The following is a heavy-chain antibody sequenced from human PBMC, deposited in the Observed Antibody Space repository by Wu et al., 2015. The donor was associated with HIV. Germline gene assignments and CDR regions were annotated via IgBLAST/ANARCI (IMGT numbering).Heavy chain of an antibody. CDR1: GGTFSSYA. CDR3: ARADTGFVDYYDSSGYPFDFDY. V-gene: IGHV1-69*13. Sequence: QVQLVQSGAEVKKPGSSVKVSCKASGGTFSSYAISWVRQAPGQGLEWMGRIIPIFGTANYAQKFQGRVTITADESTSTAYMELSSLRSEDTAVYYCARADTGFVDYYDSSGYPFDFDYWARERWSPSPQ. D-gene: IGHD3-22*01. CDR2: IIPIFGTA. J-gene: IGHJ4*02.